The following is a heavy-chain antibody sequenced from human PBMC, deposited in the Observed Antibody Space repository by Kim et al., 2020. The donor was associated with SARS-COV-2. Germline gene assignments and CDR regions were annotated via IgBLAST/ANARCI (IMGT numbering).Heavy chain of an antibody. CDR2: IYYSGST. Sequence: SETLSLTCTVSGGSISSYYWSWIRQPPGKGLEWIGYIYYSGSTNYNPSLKSRVTISVDTSKNQFSLKLSSVTAADTAVYYCARDRRRYCSGGSCSYWYF. D-gene: IGHD2-15*01. CDR3: ARDRRRYCSGGSCSYWYF. V-gene: IGHV4-59*01. CDR1: GGSISSYY. J-gene: IGHJ2*01.